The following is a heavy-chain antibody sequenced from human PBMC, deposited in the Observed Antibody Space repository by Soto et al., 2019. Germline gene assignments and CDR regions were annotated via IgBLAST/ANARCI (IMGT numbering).Heavy chain of an antibody. Sequence: QVQLVQSGAEVKKPGASVKVSCKASGYTFTSYGISWVRQAPGQGLEWMGWISAYNGNTNYAQKLQGRVTMTTDTCTSTAYRELRSLRSDDTAVYFCAREWGGDTIFGVVEGGMDVWGQGTTVTVSS. V-gene: IGHV1-18*01. CDR3: AREWGGDTIFGVVEGGMDV. D-gene: IGHD3-3*01. CDR1: GYTFTSYG. CDR2: ISAYNGNT. J-gene: IGHJ6*02.